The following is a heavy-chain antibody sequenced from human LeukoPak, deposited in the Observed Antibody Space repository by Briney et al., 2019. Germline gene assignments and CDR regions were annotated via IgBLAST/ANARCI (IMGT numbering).Heavy chain of an antibody. J-gene: IGHJ4*02. CDR3: AKDNRIAVAGTLDY. CDR1: GFTFSSYA. V-gene: IGHV3-23*01. Sequence: GGSLRLSCAASGFTFSSYAMSWVRQAPGKGLEWVSAISSSGGSTYYADSVKGRFTISRDNSKNTLYLQMNSLRAEDTAVYYCAKDNRIAVAGTLDYWGQGTLVTVSS. CDR2: ISSSGGST. D-gene: IGHD6-19*01.